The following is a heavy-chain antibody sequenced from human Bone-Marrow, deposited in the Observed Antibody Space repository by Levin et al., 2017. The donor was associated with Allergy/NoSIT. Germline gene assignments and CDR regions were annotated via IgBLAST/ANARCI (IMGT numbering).Heavy chain of an antibody. J-gene: IGHJ4*02. Sequence: SCAASGFTVSTNYMSWVRQAPGKGLEWLSVIYSGGSTYYADSVRGRFIISRDNSKNSLFLQINSLRAEDTAIYYCARDLTVTTGDYWGQGTLVTVSS. CDR2: IYSGGST. CDR1: GFTVSTNY. D-gene: IGHD4-17*01. CDR3: ARDLTVTTGDY. V-gene: IGHV3-53*01.